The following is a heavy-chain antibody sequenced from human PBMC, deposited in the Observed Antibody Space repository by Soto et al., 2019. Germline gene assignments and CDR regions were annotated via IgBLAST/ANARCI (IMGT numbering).Heavy chain of an antibody. V-gene: IGHV3-23*01. CDR2: ISYGGGTT. Sequence: EVQLLESGGGLVQPGGSLRLSCAASEFTFSNYAMSWVRQAPGKGLELVSAISYGGGTTYYADSVKGRFTISRDNSKNILYLQMTSLRAEDTAVYYCAKNPGYYYDSTGYHFDYWGQGTLVTVSS. J-gene: IGHJ4*02. CDR3: AKNPGYYYDSTGYHFDY. D-gene: IGHD3-22*01. CDR1: EFTFSNYA.